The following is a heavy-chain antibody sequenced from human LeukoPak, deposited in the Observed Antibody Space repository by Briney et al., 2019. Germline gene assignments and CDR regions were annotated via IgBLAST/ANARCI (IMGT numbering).Heavy chain of an antibody. Sequence: TLSLTXTVSGDSISSDDYYWSWVRQPPGQGLEWIGYIYHRGSTYYSPSLKSRATISVNTSENQFSLKLSSVTAADTAVYYCARYILTTGTRYFDYWGPGTLVPVSS. D-gene: IGHD1/OR15-1a*01. J-gene: IGHJ4*02. CDR2: IYHRGST. CDR3: ARYILTTGTRYFDY. CDR1: GDSISSDDYY. V-gene: IGHV4-30-4*08.